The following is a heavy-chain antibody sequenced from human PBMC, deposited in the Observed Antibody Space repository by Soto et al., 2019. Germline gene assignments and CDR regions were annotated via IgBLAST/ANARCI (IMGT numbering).Heavy chain of an antibody. CDR1: GFTFTSSA. CDR3: AASPSFWQPYYYGAMDV. J-gene: IGHJ6*02. Sequence: QMQLVQSGPEVKKPGTSVKVSCKTSGFTFTSSAIQWVRQARGQRLEWIGWIVVGSDNTNYAQKFQERVPIIRDLSKNTSFKDLSGLRSEDKAVYYCAASPSFWQPYYYGAMDVWGQGTTVTVSS. V-gene: IGHV1-58*02. CDR2: IVVGSDNT. D-gene: IGHD6-13*01.